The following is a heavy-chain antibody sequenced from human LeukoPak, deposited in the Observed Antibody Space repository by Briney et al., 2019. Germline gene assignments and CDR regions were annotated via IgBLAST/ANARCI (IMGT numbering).Heavy chain of an antibody. J-gene: IGHJ5*02. CDR1: GGSIRSYF. V-gene: IGHV4-59*08. Sequence: PSETLSLTCTVSGGSIRSYFWSWIRQPPGKGLEWIGYVYYSGSTNYNPSLKSRVTISVDTSKNQFSLKLSSVTAADTAVYYCARQGLVERRVDWFDPWGQGTLVTVSS. CDR2: VYYSGST. CDR3: ARQGLVERRVDWFDP. D-gene: IGHD1-1*01.